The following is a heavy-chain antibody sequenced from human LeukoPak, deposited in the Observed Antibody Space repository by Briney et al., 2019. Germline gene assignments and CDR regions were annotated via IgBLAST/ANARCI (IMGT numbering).Heavy chain of an antibody. CDR3: AKDGAPYCSGGSCYSPIDY. D-gene: IGHD2-15*01. J-gene: IGHJ4*02. Sequence: PGGSLRLSCAASGFTFSSYSMNWVRQAPGKGLEWVSYISSSSSTIYYADSVKGRFTISRDNAKNSLYLQMNSLRAEDTAVYYCAKDGAPYCSGGSCYSPIDYWGQGTLVTVSS. V-gene: IGHV3-48*01. CDR1: GFTFSSYS. CDR2: ISSSSSTI.